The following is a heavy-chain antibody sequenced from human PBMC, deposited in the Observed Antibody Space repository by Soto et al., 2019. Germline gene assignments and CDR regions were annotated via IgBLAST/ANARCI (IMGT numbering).Heavy chain of an antibody. CDR2: IYHSGST. CDR1: GGSISSGGYS. CDR3: ARRYCSGGSCNFDP. Sequence: PSETLSLTCAVSGGSISSGGYSWSWIRQPPGKGLEWIGYIYHSGSTYYNPSLKSRVTISVDRSKNQFSLKLSSVTAADTAVYYCARRYCSGGSCNFDPWGQGTLVTVSS. V-gene: IGHV4-30-2*01. D-gene: IGHD2-15*01. J-gene: IGHJ5*02.